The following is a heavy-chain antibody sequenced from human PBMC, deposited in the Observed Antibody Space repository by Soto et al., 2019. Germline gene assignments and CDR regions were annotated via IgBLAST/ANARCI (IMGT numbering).Heavy chain of an antibody. CDR2: ISYDGSNK. Sequence: GGSLRLSCAASGFTFSSYGMHWVRQAPGKGLEWVAVISYDGSNKYYADSVKGRFTISRDNSKNTLYLQMNSLRAEDTAVYYCAKDLVRFGELVSCLDPCGQGTLVTVSS. CDR3: AKDLVRFGELVSCLDP. V-gene: IGHV3-30*18. J-gene: IGHJ5*02. CDR1: GFTFSSYG. D-gene: IGHD3-10*01.